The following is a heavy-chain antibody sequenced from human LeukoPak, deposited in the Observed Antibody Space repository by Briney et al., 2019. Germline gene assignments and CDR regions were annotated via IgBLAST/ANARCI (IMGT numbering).Heavy chain of an antibody. CDR2: FRSAGRT. V-gene: IGHV3-53*01. CDR1: GFSVSSDH. CDR3: ARWKLWSGYVDAFDM. Sequence: GGSLRLSCAVSGFSVSSDHMTWVRQAPGKGLEWVSVFRSAGRTYYADSVKGRFTISRDSSKNTLSLQMNSLRAEDTAVYFCARWKLWSGYVDAFDMWGQGTMVIVSS. J-gene: IGHJ3*02. D-gene: IGHD6-25*01.